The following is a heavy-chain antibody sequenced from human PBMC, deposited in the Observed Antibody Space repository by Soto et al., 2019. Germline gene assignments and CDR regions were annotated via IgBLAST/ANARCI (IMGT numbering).Heavy chain of an antibody. Sequence: PGESLKISCKGSGYSFTSYWIGRVRQMPGKGLEWMGIIYPGDSDTRYSPSFQGQVTISADKSISTAYLQWSSLKASDTAMYYCAKLAVAGKGKDYYYGMDVWGQGTTVTVSS. V-gene: IGHV5-51*01. J-gene: IGHJ6*02. D-gene: IGHD6-19*01. CDR2: IYPGDSDT. CDR1: GYSFTSYW. CDR3: AKLAVAGKGKDYYYGMDV.